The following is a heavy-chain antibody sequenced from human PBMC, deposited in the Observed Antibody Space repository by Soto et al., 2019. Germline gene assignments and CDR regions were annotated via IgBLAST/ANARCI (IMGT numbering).Heavy chain of an antibody. D-gene: IGHD6-19*01. CDR3: ARRGIAVAGTWHFDL. Sequence: GESLKISCKGSGYSFTSYWIGWVRQMPGKGLEWMGIIYPGDSDTRYSPSFQGQVTISADKSISTAYLQWSSLKASDTAMYYCARRGIAVAGTWHFDLWGRGTLVTVSS. CDR2: IYPGDSDT. J-gene: IGHJ2*01. CDR1: GYSFTSYW. V-gene: IGHV5-51*01.